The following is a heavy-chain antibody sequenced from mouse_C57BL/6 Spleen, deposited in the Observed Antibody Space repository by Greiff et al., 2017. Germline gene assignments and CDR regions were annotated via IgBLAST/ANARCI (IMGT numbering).Heavy chain of an antibody. J-gene: IGHJ4*01. Sequence: VQLQQSGPGLVQPSQSLSITCTVSGFSLTSYGVHWVRQSHGKGLEWLGVIWSGGSTDYTAAFISRLSISKENSNSQVFLKMNRLQADDTAIYYCARSPYYYGSSHYAMDFWGKGTSVTVSS. CDR2: IWSGGST. CDR1: GFSLTSYG. CDR3: ARSPYYYGSSHYAMDF. V-gene: IGHV2-2*01. D-gene: IGHD1-1*01.